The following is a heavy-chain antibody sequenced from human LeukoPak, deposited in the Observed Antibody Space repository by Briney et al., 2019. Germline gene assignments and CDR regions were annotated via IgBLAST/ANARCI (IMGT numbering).Heavy chain of an antibody. CDR2: ISGSGGST. Sequence: PGGSLRLSCAASGFTFSSYAMSWVRQAPGKGLEWVSAISGSGGSTYYADSVKGRFTISRDNSKNTLYLQMNSLRAEDTALYYCAKVRHLMVAAAGTNWFDPWGQGTLVTVSS. V-gene: IGHV3-23*01. CDR3: AKVRHLMVAAAGTNWFDP. CDR1: GFTFSSYA. D-gene: IGHD6-13*01. J-gene: IGHJ5*02.